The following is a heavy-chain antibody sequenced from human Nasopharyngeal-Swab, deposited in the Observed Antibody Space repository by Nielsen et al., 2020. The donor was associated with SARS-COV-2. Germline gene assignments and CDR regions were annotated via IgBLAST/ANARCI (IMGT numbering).Heavy chain of an antibody. Sequence: SVKVSCKASGGTFSSYAISWVRQAPGQGLEWMGGIIPIFGTANYAQKFQGRVTITADKSTSTDYMELSSLRSEDTAVYYCARDSLIAALYYYGMDVWGQGTTVTVSS. J-gene: IGHJ6*02. V-gene: IGHV1-69*06. CDR2: IIPIFGTA. D-gene: IGHD6-6*01. CDR3: ARDSLIAALYYYGMDV. CDR1: GGTFSSYA.